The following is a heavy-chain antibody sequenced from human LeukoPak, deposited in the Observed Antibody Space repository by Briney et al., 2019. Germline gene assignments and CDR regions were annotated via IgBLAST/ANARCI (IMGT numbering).Heavy chain of an antibody. J-gene: IGHJ4*02. CDR1: GFTFDDYA. Sequence: GGSLRLSCAVSGFTFDDYAMHWVRQVPGKGLEWDSGINWNSDSIGYADSVKGRFTTSRDNAKNSLYLQMNSLRAEDTAFYYCAINGGGDSGYGNFDYWGQGTLVTVSS. CDR3: AINGGGDSGYGNFDY. D-gene: IGHD5-12*01. V-gene: IGHV3-9*01. CDR2: INWNSDSI.